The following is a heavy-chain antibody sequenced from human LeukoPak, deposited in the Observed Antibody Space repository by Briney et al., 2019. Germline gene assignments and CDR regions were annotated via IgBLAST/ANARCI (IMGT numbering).Heavy chain of an antibody. D-gene: IGHD6-19*01. J-gene: IGHJ6*02. CDR2: IWYDGSNK. CDR1: GFTFSSYG. Sequence: PGRSLRLSCAASGFTFSSYGMHWVRQAPGKGLEWVAVIWYDGSNKYYADPVKGRFTISRDNSKNTLYLQMNSLRAEDTAVYYCARDPNLQWLARSLYYYYYGMDVWGQGTTVTVSS. V-gene: IGHV3-33*01. CDR3: ARDPNLQWLARSLYYYYYGMDV.